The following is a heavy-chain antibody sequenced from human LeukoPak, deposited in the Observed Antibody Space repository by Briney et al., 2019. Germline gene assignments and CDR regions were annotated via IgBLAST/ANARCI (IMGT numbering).Heavy chain of an antibody. J-gene: IGHJ4*02. V-gene: IGHV4-59*01. CDR2: IYYSGST. CDR3: ARDREDSGSYPLYFDY. Sequence: SETLSLTCTVSGGSISSYYWSWIRQPPGKGLEWIGYIYYSGSTNYNPSLKSRVTISADTSKKQFSLKLRSVTAADTAVYYCARDREDSGSYPLYFDYWGQGTLVTVSS. CDR1: GGSISSYY. D-gene: IGHD3-10*01.